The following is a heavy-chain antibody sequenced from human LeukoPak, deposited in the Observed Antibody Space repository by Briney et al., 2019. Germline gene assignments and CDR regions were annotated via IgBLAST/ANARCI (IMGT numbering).Heavy chain of an antibody. V-gene: IGHV3-66*02. D-gene: IGHD1-26*01. Sequence: PGGSLRLSCAASGLAVGTNYMTWVRQAPGKGLEWVSVIYGAGTTYYADSVRGRFTISRDNSKNTLYLLMNSLINEDTAVYYCARDLGGSYLFPFDYWGQGTLVIVPS. CDR2: IYGAGTT. CDR3: ARDLGGSYLFPFDY. CDR1: GLAVGTNY. J-gene: IGHJ4*02.